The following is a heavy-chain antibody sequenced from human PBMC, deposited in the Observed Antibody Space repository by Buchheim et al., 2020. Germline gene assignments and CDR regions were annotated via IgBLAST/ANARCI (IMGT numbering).Heavy chain of an antibody. D-gene: IGHD3-22*01. CDR1: GFTFSTYG. CDR3: ARARPDSRYYYVGYFQH. J-gene: IGHJ1*01. CDR2: ISYDGSNK. Sequence: QVQLVESGGGVVQPGRSLRLSCAASGFTFSTYGIHWVRQAPGKGLEWVAVISYDGSNKYYTDSVKGRFTISRDNSKNTLYLQMNSLRAEDTAVYYCARARPDSRYYYVGYFQHWGQGTL. V-gene: IGHV3-30*03.